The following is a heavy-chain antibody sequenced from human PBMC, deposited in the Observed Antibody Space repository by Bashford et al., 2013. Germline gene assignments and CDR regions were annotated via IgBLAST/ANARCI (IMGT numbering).Heavy chain of an antibody. D-gene: IGHD1-1*01. Sequence: GGSLRLSCAASGFTFSSCGMHWVRQAPGKGLEWVAYISYDGRNENYAASMKGRFTISRDNSMNTLYLQVNSLRPEDTAVYYCTKDRLRERPGWFAPWGQGTRGHRLL. J-gene: IGHJ5*02. CDR3: TKDRLRERPGWFAP. V-gene: IGHV3-30*18. CDR2: ISYDGRNE. CDR1: GFTFSSCG.